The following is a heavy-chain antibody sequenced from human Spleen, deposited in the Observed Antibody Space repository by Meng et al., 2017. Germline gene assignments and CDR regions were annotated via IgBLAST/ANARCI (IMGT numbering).Heavy chain of an antibody. CDR1: GYTFTSYD. Sequence: ASVKVSCKASGYTFTSYDINWVRQATGQGLEWMGWMNPNSGNTGYAQKFQGRVTMTRNTSISTAYMELSSLRSEDTAVYYCAREVYYYGSGTSPYYYYGMDVWGQGTTVTVSS. D-gene: IGHD3-10*01. CDR3: AREVYYYGSGTSPYYYYGMDV. J-gene: IGHJ6*02. CDR2: MNPNSGNT. V-gene: IGHV1-8*01.